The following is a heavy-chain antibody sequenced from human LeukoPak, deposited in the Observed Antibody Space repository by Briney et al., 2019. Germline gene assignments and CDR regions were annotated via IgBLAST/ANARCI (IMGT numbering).Heavy chain of an antibody. V-gene: IGHV4-59*01. Sequence: KPSETLSLTCTVSGGSISSYYWSWIRQPPGKGLEWIGYIYYSGSTNYNPSLKSRVTISVDTSKNQFSLKLSSVTAADTAVYYCARSGNYGDYYYYYYMDVWGKGTTVTVSS. J-gene: IGHJ6*03. CDR1: GGSISSYY. CDR3: ARSGNYGDYYYYYYMDV. D-gene: IGHD4-11*01. CDR2: IYYSGST.